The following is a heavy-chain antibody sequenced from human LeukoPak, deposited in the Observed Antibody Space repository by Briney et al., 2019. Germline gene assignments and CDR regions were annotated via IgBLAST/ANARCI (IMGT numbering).Heavy chain of an antibody. J-gene: IGHJ4*02. CDR1: GGSISSYY. D-gene: IGHD3-22*01. Sequence: SETLSLTCTVSGGSISSYYWSWIRQPAGKGLEWIGRIYTSGSTNYNPSLKSRVTMSVDMSKNQFSLKLSSVTAADTAVYYCARRSRIGWLLLYFDYWGQGTLVTVSS. CDR2: IYTSGST. V-gene: IGHV4-4*07. CDR3: ARRSRIGWLLLYFDY.